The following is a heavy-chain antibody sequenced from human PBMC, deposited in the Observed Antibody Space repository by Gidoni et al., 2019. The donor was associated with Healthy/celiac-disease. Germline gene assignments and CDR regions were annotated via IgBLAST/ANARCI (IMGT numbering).Heavy chain of an antibody. V-gene: IGHV3-43*01. J-gene: IGHJ4*02. CDR2: ISWDGGRT. CDR3: AKDISPYCGGDCYSYINS. CDR1: GFTFATYI. D-gene: IGHD2-21*01. Sequence: VQLVGSGGIGLRPGGSLGLSCDASGFTFATYIMHWVRQAPGKGLEWVSLISWDGGRTYYADSVKGRCTISRDNSKNTLYLQLNSLRTEDTALYYCAKDISPYCGGDCYSYINSWGQGTLVTVSS.